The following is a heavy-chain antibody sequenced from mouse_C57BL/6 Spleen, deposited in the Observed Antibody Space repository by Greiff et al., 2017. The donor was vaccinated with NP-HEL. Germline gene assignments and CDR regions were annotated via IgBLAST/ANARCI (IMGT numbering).Heavy chain of an antibody. CDR1: GYTFTSYW. J-gene: IGHJ2*01. CDR2: IDPSDSYT. Sequence: QVQLQQPGAELVMPGASVKLSCKASGYTFTSYWMQWVKQRPGQGLEWVGEIDPSDSYTNYNQKFKGKATLTVDTSSSTAYMQLSSLTSEDSAVYYCARFGVGFFDYWGQGTTLTVSS. V-gene: IGHV1-50*01. D-gene: IGHD1-1*01. CDR3: ARFGVGFFDY.